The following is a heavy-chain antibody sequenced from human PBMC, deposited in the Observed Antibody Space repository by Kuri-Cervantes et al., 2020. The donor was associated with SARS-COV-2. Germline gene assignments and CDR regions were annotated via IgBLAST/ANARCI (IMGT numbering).Heavy chain of an antibody. Sequence: LSLTCAASGFTFSSYEMNWVRQAPGKGLEWVSYISSSGSTIYYADSVKGRFTISRDNAKNSLYLQMNSLRAEDTAVYYCARDTYSSSWYRGGEMNWFDPWGQGTLVTVSS. D-gene: IGHD6-13*01. CDR3: ARDTYSSSWYRGGEMNWFDP. CDR2: ISSSGSTI. CDR1: GFTFSSYE. J-gene: IGHJ5*02. V-gene: IGHV3-48*03.